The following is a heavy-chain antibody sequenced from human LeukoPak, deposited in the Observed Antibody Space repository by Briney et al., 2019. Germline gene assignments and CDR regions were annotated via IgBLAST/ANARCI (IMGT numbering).Heavy chain of an antibody. CDR2: ITKDSDRV. Sequence: GGSLRLSCEASGFFFGGHAMNWLRQAPGKGPEWIAFITKDSDRVYYAESVEGRFTVSRDNAKNSLYLQMNSLRAEDTAVYYCARDRRFSNYVNWFDPWGQGTLVTVSS. V-gene: IGHV3-48*01. CDR3: ARDRRFSNYVNWFDP. CDR1: GFFFGGHA. J-gene: IGHJ5*02. D-gene: IGHD4-11*01.